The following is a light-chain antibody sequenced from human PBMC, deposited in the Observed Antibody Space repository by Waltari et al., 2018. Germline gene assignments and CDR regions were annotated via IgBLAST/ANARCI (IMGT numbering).Light chain of an antibody. CDR1: SSDVGNYNL. Sequence: QSALTQPASVSGSPGQSITISCAGTSSDVGNYNLVSWYQQHAGEAPKFMIYEVTKRPSGVSNRFSGSQSGNPASLTISGLQAEDEADYYCCSYASGSTFVFGGGTKLTVL. V-gene: IGLV2-23*02. CDR3: CSYASGSTFV. J-gene: IGLJ2*01. CDR2: EVT.